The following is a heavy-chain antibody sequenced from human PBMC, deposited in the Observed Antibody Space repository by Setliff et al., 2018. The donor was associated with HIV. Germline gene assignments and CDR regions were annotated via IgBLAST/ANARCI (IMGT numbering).Heavy chain of an antibody. D-gene: IGHD2-15*01. CDR3: ARGHCSGGSCLGLISY. CDR2: ISSSSSCI. V-gene: IGHV3-21*01. J-gene: IGHJ4*02. Sequence: GGSLRLSCAASGFTFSSYSMNWVRQAPGKGLEWVSSISSSSSCIYYADSVKGRFTISRDNAKNSLYLQMNSLRAEDTAVYYCARGHCSGGSCLGLISYWGQGTLVTVSS. CDR1: GFTFSSYS.